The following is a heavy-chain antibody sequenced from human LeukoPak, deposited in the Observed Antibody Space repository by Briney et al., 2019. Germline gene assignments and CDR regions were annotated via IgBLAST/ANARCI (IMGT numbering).Heavy chain of an antibody. V-gene: IGHV3-49*04. Sequence: GRSLRLSCTASGFTFGDYAMSWVRQAPGKGLEWVGFIRSKAYGGTTEYAASVKGRFTISRDDSKSIAYLRMNSLKTEDTAVYYCTSGLRRVAPVDYWGQGTLVTVSS. D-gene: IGHD4-17*01. CDR1: GFTFGDYA. CDR3: TSGLRRVAPVDY. J-gene: IGHJ4*02. CDR2: IRSKAYGGTT.